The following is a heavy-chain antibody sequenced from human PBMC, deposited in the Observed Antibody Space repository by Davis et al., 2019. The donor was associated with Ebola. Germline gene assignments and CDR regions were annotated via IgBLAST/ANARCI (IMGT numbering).Heavy chain of an antibody. CDR2: TYYTSQWYN. CDR3: VRGWGRTGLGV. Sequence: HSQTLSLTCVISGDSVSSSSNGAWTWLRQSPSRGLEWLGRTYYTSQWYNHYAESVRNRVTVNPDTSKNQFSLQLNSVTPEDTAVYYCVRGWGRTGLGVWGQGTTVTVSS. D-gene: IGHD1-26*01. J-gene: IGHJ6*02. V-gene: IGHV6-1*01. CDR1: GDSVSSSSNGA.